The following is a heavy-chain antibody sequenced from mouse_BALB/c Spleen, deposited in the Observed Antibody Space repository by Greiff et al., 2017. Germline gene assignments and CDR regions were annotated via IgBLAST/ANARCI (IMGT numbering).Heavy chain of an antibody. J-gene: IGHJ2*01. CDR2: IYPSDSYT. CDR3: TRGTGHYFDY. V-gene: IGHV1-69*02. D-gene: IGHD4-1*01. CDR1: GYTFTSYW. Sequence: QVQLQQPGAELVRPGASVKLSCKASGYTFTSYWINWVKQRPGQGLEWIGNIYPSDSYTNYNQKFKDKATLTIDKSSSTAYMQLSSPTSEDSAVYYCTRGTGHYFDYWGQGTTLTVSS.